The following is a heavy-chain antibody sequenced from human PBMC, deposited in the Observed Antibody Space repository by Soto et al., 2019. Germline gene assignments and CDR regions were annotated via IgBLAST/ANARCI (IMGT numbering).Heavy chain of an antibody. D-gene: IGHD6-19*01. CDR2: ISSSGTSA. CDR1: GGSISSGGYS. J-gene: IGHJ4*02. V-gene: IGHV3-11*05. CDR3: ARDRGEVAGQYFDY. Sequence: LSLTCAVSGGSISSGGYSWSWIRQAPGKGLEYISYISSSGTSAKYADSVKGRFTISRDNAKNSLYLQMNSLRADDTAVYYCARDRGEVAGQYFDYWGQGTLVTVSS.